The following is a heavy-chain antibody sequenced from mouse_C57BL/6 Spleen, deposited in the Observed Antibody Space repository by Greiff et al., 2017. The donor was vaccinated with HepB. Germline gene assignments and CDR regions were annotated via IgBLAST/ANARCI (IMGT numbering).Heavy chain of an antibody. CDR1: GYAFSSSW. CDR3: ALIYYYGSGFAY. Sequence: QVQLQQSGPELVKPGASVKISCKASGYAFSSSWMNWVKQRPGKGLEWIGRIYPGDGETNYNGKFKGKATLTADKSSSTAYMQLSSLTSEDSAVYFCALIYYYGSGFAYWGQGTLVTVSA. V-gene: IGHV1-82*01. D-gene: IGHD1-1*01. J-gene: IGHJ3*01. CDR2: IYPGDGET.